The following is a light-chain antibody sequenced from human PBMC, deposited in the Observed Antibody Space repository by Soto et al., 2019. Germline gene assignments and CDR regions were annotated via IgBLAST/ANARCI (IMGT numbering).Light chain of an antibody. J-gene: IGKJ3*01. CDR2: DAS. CDR3: QQRSNPFT. CDR1: QSVSSY. Sequence: EIVLTQSPATLSLSPGERATLSCRASQSVSSYLAWYQQKPGQAPRLLIYDASNRATGIPARFSGSWSGTDFTLTISSLEPEDFAVYYCQQRSNPFTFGPGTKVDIK. V-gene: IGKV3-11*01.